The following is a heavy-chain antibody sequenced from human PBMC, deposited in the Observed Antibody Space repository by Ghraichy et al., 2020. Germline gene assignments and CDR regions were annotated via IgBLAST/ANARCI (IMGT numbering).Heavy chain of an antibody. CDR1: GGSISSFY. CDR2: IYYSGST. V-gene: IGHV4-59*08. D-gene: IGHD3-10*02. CDR3: ARVYYDVLYAFDI. J-gene: IGHJ3*02. Sequence: ESLNISCTVSGGSISSFYWSWIRQPPGKGLEWITYIYYSGSTNYNPSLKSRVTTSVDTSKNQFSLRLSSVTAADTAVYYCARVYYDVLYAFDIWGQGTMVTVSS.